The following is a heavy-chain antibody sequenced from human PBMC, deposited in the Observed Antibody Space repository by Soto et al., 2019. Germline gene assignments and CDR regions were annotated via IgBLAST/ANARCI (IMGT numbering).Heavy chain of an antibody. J-gene: IGHJ4*02. D-gene: IGHD4-4*01. CDR3: ARAGYSNSTGLYYFDY. Sequence: SETLSLTCTVSGGSISSYYWSWIRQPPGKGLEWIGYIYYSGSTNYNPSLKSRVTISVDTSKNQFSLKLSSVTAADTAVYYCARAGYSNSTGLYYFDYWGQGTLVTVSS. V-gene: IGHV4-59*12. CDR2: IYYSGST. CDR1: GGSISSYY.